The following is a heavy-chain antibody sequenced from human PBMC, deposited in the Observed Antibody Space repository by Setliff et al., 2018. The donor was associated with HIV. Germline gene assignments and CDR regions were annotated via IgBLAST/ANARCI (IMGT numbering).Heavy chain of an antibody. CDR2: VYFSGRA. CDR1: GGSISSSNW. D-gene: IGHD5-12*01. V-gene: IGHV4-4*02. CDR3: ARRGWNGYKAFDY. Sequence: KPSETLSLTCAVSGGSISSSNWWSWVRQPPGKGLEYIGSVYFSGRAYYNPSLKSRVTISLDTSKNQFSLKLSSVTAADTAVYYCARRGWNGYKAFDYWGQGALVTVSS. J-gene: IGHJ4*02.